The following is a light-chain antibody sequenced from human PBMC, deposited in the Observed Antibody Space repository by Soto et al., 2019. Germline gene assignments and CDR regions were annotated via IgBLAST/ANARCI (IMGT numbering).Light chain of an antibody. CDR1: QSISRW. Sequence: SQSPSTVSAYVGNRVTITFRASQSISRWLAWYQQKPGKAPKLLIHDVTSLESGVPSRFSGSGSGTEFTLTISSLQPDDFATYYCQHYSSYWTFAQGTKV. CDR2: DVT. CDR3: QHYSSYWT. V-gene: IGKV1-5*01. J-gene: IGKJ1*01.